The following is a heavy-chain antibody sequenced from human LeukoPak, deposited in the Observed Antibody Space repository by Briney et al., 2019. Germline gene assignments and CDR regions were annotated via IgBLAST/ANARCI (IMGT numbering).Heavy chain of an antibody. CDR1: GGSFSGYY. CDR2: INHSGFI. V-gene: IGHV4-34*01. J-gene: IGHJ3*02. Sequence: SETLSLTCDVYGGSFSGYYWSWTPQPPGKGLEWIGEINHSGFINYNPSLKSRVIISRDTSKIQFSLKLTSVTAADTAVYYCARGQRAFDIWGQGTMVTVSS. CDR3: ARGQRAFDI.